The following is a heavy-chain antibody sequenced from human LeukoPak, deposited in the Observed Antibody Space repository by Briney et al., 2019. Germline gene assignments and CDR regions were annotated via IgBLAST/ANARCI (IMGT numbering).Heavy chain of an antibody. CDR1: GGTFTSYG. CDR3: ARAVFSWFGELDDAFDI. J-gene: IGHJ3*02. V-gene: IGHV1-18*01. Sequence: ASVKVSRKASGGTFTSYGISWVRQAPGQGLEWMGWISAYNGNTNYAQKLQGRVTMTTDTSTSTAYMELRSLRSDDTAVYYCARAVFSWFGELDDAFDIWGQGTMVTVSS. CDR2: ISAYNGNT. D-gene: IGHD3-10*01.